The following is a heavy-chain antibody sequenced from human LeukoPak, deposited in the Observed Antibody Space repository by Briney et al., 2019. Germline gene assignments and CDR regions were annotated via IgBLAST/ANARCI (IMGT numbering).Heavy chain of an antibody. Sequence: KPGGSLRLSCAASGFTFSDYYMSWIRQAPGKGLEWVSYISSSGSTIYYADSVKGRFTISRDNAKNSLYLQMNSLRAEDTAVYYCTKGGSSGWFHLDYWGQGTLVTVSS. CDR3: TKGGSSGWFHLDY. CDR1: GFTFSDYY. J-gene: IGHJ4*02. CDR2: ISSSGSTI. D-gene: IGHD6-19*01. V-gene: IGHV3-11*04.